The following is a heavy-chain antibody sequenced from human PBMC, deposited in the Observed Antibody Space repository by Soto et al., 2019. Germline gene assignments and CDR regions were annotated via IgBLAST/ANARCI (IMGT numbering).Heavy chain of an antibody. Sequence: SETLSLTCTVSGGSISSGGYYWSWIRQHPGKGLEWIGYIYYSGSTYYNPSLKSRVTISVDTSKNQFSLKLSSVTAADTAVYYCARELYYYDSSGYFWFDPWGQGTLVTVSS. J-gene: IGHJ5*02. V-gene: IGHV4-31*03. CDR2: IYYSGST. D-gene: IGHD3-22*01. CDR1: GGSISSGGYY. CDR3: ARELYYYDSSGYFWFDP.